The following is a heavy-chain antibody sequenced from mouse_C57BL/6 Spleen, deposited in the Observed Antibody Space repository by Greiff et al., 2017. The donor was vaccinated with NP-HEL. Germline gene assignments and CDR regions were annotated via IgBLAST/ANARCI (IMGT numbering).Heavy chain of an antibody. CDR1: GFTFSDYY. CDR3: ARRGRLRYWYFDV. V-gene: IGHV5-12*01. Sequence: EVQRVESGGGLVQPGGSLKLSCAASGFTFSDYYMYWVRQTPEKRLEWVAYISNGGGSTYYPDTVKGRFTISRDNAKNTLYLQMSRLKSEDTAMYYCARRGRLRYWYFDVWGTGTTVTVSS. J-gene: IGHJ1*03. CDR2: ISNGGGST. D-gene: IGHD1-1*01.